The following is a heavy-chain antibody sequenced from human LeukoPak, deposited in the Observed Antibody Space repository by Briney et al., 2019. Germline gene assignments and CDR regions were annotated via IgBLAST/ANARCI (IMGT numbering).Heavy chain of an antibody. D-gene: IGHD3-3*01. V-gene: IGHV1-2*02. CDR3: ARGVWSGYNYYYYMDV. CDR1: RYTFTGYY. CDR2: IDPNSGGT. J-gene: IGHJ6*03. Sequence: ASVKVSCKASRYTFTGYYMHWVRQAPGQGLEWMGWIDPNSGGTNYAQKFQGGVTMTRDTTISTAYMELSSLRSDDTAEYYCARGVWSGYNYYYYMDVWGKGTTVTVSS.